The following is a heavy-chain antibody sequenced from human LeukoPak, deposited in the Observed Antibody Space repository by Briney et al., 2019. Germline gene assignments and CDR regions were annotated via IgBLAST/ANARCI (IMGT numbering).Heavy chain of an antibody. Sequence: EASVKVSCKASGYTFTSYDINWVRQATGQGLEWMGWMNPNSGNTGYAQKFQGRVTMTRNTSISTAYMELSSLRSDDTAVYYCARDLAEWLREGPDAFDIWGQGTMVTVSS. D-gene: IGHD5-12*01. V-gene: IGHV1-8*01. CDR3: ARDLAEWLREGPDAFDI. CDR2: MNPNSGNT. J-gene: IGHJ3*02. CDR1: GYTFTSYD.